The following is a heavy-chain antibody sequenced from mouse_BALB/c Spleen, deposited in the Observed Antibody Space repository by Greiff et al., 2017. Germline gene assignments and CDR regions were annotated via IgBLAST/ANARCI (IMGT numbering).Heavy chain of an antibody. CDR2: IDPANGNT. J-gene: IGHJ4*01. CDR1: GFNIKDTY. CDR3: ASLLSYYYAMDY. Sequence: VQLQQSGAELVKPGASVKLSCTASGFNIKDTYMHWVKQRPEQGLEWIGRIDPANGNTKYDPKFQGKATITADTSSNTAYLQLSSLTSEDTAVYYCASLLSYYYAMDYWGQGTSVTVSS. V-gene: IGHV14-3*02. D-gene: IGHD6-5*01.